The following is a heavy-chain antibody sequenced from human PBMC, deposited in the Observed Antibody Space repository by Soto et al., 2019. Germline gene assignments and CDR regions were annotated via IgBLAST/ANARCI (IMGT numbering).Heavy chain of an antibody. CDR3: ATACRDGYNCLDY. J-gene: IGHJ4*02. D-gene: IGHD5-12*01. V-gene: IGHV1-2*04. CDR1: GYTFTGYD. CDR2: ISPNSGGT. Sequence: ASVKVSCKASGYTFTGYDMHWVRQAPGQGLEWMGWISPNSGGTNYAQKFQGWVTMTRDTSISTAYMELNRLKSDDTAVYYCATACRDGYNCLDYWGQGTLVTVSS.